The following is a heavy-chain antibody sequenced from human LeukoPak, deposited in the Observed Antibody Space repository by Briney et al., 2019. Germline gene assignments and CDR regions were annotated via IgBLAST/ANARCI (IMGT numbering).Heavy chain of an antibody. D-gene: IGHD3-10*01. Sequence: ASVKVSCKASGYTFTGYYMHWVRQAPGQGLEWMGWINPNSGGTNYAQKFQGRVTMTRDTSISTAYMELNRLRSDDTAVYYCARDRDYGSGIFDYWGQGTLVTVSS. CDR3: ARDRDYGSGIFDY. CDR2: INPNSGGT. V-gene: IGHV1-2*02. CDR1: GYTFTGYY. J-gene: IGHJ4*02.